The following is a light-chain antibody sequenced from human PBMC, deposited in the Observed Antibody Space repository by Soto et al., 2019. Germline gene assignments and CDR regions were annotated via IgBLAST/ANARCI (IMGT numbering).Light chain of an antibody. Sequence: QAVVTQEPSLTVSPGGTVTLTCGSRTGAVTSGHYPYWFQQKPGQAPRTLIYDTSNKHSWTPARFSGSLLGGKAALTLSGAQPEDEAEYYCLLCYSGAHVVFGGGTKLTVL. J-gene: IGLJ2*01. CDR1: TGAVTSGHY. V-gene: IGLV7-46*01. CDR3: LLCYSGAHVV. CDR2: DTS.